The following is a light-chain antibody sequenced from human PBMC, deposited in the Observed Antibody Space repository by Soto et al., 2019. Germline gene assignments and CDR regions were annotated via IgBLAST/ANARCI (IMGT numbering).Light chain of an antibody. V-gene: IGKV3-11*01. CDR1: QSVSNN. Sequence: EIVLTQSPATLSLSPGERATLSCRASQSVSNNLGWYQHKPGQAPRLLIYDASERVTGTPARFSGSGSGTXXXXXXXXLEXEDFAVYYCQQRSDYWTFGQGTKIEIK. CDR2: DAS. CDR3: QQRSDYWT. J-gene: IGKJ1*01.